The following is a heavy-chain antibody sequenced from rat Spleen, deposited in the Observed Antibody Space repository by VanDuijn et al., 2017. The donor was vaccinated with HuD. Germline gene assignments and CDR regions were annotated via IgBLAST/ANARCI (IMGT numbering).Heavy chain of an antibody. J-gene: IGHJ2*01. CDR2: ISYSGST. D-gene: IGHD1-11*01. Sequence: EVQLQESGPGLVKPSQSLSLTCSVTGYSITSNYWGWIRKFPGNKMEWIGHISYSGSTSYNPSLKSRISITRDTSKNQFFLQLNSVTTEDTAIYFCVRYTAAISFDYWGQGVMVTVSS. V-gene: IGHV3-1*01. CDR3: VRYTAAISFDY. CDR1: GYSITSNY.